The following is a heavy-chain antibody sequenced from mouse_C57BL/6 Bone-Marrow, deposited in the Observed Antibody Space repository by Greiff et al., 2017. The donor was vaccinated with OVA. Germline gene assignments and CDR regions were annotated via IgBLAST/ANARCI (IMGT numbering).Heavy chain of an antibody. CDR1: GFTFSSYS. Sequence: EVMLVESGGGLVKPGGSLKLSCAASGFTFSSYSMSWVRQTPEKRLEWVATISDGGSYTYYPDNVKGRFTISRDNAKNNLYLQMRHLKSEDTAMYDCARGGSSGYEAMDYWGQGTSVTVSS. J-gene: IGHJ4*01. D-gene: IGHD3-2*02. CDR3: ARGGSSGYEAMDY. CDR2: ISDGGSYT. V-gene: IGHV5-4*03.